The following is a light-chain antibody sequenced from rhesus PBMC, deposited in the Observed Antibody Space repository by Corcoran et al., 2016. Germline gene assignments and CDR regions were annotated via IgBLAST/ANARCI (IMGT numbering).Light chain of an antibody. J-gene: IGKJ1*01. V-gene: IGKV1-33*02. Sequence: DIQMTQSPSSLSASVGDRVTITCQASQGLSSWLAWYQPKPGKAPKLLIYAASSLQSGVPSRVSGSGSGTDFTLTISSLQPEDFATYYCQQHNSYPRTFGQGTKVEIK. CDR3: QQHNSYPRT. CDR1: QGLSSW. CDR2: AAS.